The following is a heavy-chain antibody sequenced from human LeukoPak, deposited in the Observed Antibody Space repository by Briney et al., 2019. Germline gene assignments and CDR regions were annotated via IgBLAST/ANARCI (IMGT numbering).Heavy chain of an antibody. CDR1: GLPVSSDY. CDR2: IYSGGST. V-gene: IGHV3-66*01. D-gene: IGHD3-16*01. J-gene: IGHJ4*02. Sequence: GGSLRLSCAASGLPVSSDYMTWVRQAPGKGLEWVSVIYSGGSTSYADSVKGRFTISRGNSQNMVFLQMNSLRAEDTAVYYCASVWGSLREYDYWGQGTPVTVSS. CDR3: ASVWGSLREYDY.